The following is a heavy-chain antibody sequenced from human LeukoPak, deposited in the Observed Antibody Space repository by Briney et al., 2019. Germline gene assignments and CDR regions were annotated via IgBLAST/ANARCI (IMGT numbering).Heavy chain of an antibody. V-gene: IGHV1-18*01. CDR2: ISAYNGNT. Sequence: GASVKVSCKASGYTFTSYGISWVRQAPGQGLEWMGWISAYNGNTNYAQKLQGRVTMTTDTSTSTAYMELGSLRSDDTAVYYCARARYYDFWSGYYPYYYYYYMDVWGKGTTVTVSS. CDR1: GYTFTSYG. CDR3: ARARYYDFWSGYYPYYYYYYMDV. J-gene: IGHJ6*03. D-gene: IGHD3-3*01.